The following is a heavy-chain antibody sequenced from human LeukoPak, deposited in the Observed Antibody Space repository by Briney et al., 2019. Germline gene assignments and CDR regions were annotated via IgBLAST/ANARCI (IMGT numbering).Heavy chain of an antibody. CDR2: ISGSGAST. Sequence: GGSLRLSCAASGFTFNSYAMSWVRQAPGKGLEWVSAISGSGASTYYADSVKGRFTISRDSSKNTLYLQMNSLTAEDTAVYYCAGYNCSSTTCYTGGFDYWGQGTLVTVSS. J-gene: IGHJ4*02. V-gene: IGHV3-23*01. D-gene: IGHD2-2*02. CDR3: AGYNCSSTTCYTGGFDY. CDR1: GFTFNSYA.